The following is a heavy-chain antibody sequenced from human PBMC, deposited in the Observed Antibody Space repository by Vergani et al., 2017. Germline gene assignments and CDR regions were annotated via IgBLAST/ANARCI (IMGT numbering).Heavy chain of an antibody. CDR2: IYYSGST. V-gene: IGHV4-59*08. Sequence: QVQLQESGPGLVKPSETLSLTCTVSGGSISSYYWSWIRQPPGKGLEWIGYIYYSGSTNYNPSLKSRVTISVDTSKNQFSLKLSSVTAADTAVYYCARHWVSDAFDIWGQGTMVTVSS. J-gene: IGHJ3*02. CDR3: ARHWVSDAFDI. D-gene: IGHD3-16*01. CDR1: GGSISSYY.